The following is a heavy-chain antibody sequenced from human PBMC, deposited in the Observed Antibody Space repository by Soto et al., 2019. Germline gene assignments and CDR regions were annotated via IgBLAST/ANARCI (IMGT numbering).Heavy chain of an antibody. D-gene: IGHD2-15*01. Sequence: SVKVSFRASGGTCSSYAISWVRQAPGQGLEWMGGIIPIFGTANYAQKFQGRVTITADESTSTAYMELSSLRSEDTAVNYYSREEIRPTPRVVRDYFDYWGQGTLVTVSS. CDR3: SREEIRPTPRVVRDYFDY. V-gene: IGHV1-69*13. CDR2: IIPIFGTA. CDR1: GGTCSSYA. J-gene: IGHJ4*02.